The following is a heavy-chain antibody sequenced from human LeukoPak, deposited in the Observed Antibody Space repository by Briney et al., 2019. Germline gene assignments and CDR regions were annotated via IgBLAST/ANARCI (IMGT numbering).Heavy chain of an antibody. CDR1: GFTFDDYA. J-gene: IGHJ5*02. D-gene: IGHD3-16*01. V-gene: IGHV3-9*01. CDR3: ARGLGFDP. CDR2: ISWNSGSI. Sequence: GGSLRLSCAASGFTFDDYAMHWVRQAPGKGLEWVSGISWNSGSIGYADSVKGRFTISRDNAKNSLYLQMNSLRAEDTALYYCARGLGFDPWGQGTLVTVSS.